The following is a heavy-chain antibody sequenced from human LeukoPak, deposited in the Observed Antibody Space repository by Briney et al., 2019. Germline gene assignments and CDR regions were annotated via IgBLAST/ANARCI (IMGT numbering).Heavy chain of an antibody. D-gene: IGHD3-10*01. CDR1: GYTFTGYY. V-gene: IGHV1-69*05. J-gene: IGHJ4*02. Sequence: SVKVSCKASGYTFTGYYMHWVRQAPGQGLEWMGRIIPIFGTANYAQKFQGRVTITTDESTSTAYMELSSLRSEDTAVYYCARDDYGSGSPYYFDYWGQGTLVTVSS. CDR3: ARDDYGSGSPYYFDY. CDR2: IIPIFGTA.